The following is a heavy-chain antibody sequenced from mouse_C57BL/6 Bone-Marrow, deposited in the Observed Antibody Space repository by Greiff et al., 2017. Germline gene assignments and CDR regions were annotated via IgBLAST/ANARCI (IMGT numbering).Heavy chain of an antibody. D-gene: IGHD4-1*02. CDR3: ANWVAWFAY. J-gene: IGHJ3*01. Sequence: VHVKQSVAELVRPGASVKLSCTASGFNIKNTYMHWVKQRPEQGLEWIGRIDPANGNTKYAPKFQGKATMNAETSSNTAYLQLSSLTSEDTAIYYCANWVAWFAYWGQGTLVTVSA. CDR1: GFNIKNTY. V-gene: IGHV14-3*01. CDR2: IDPANGNT.